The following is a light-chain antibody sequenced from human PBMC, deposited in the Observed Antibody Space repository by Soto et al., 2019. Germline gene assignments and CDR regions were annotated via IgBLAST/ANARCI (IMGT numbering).Light chain of an antibody. CDR3: QQNYDTPYT. V-gene: IGKV1-39*01. Sequence: DILMTQSPSSLSASVGDRVTITCRASQSITTYLNWYQQKPGKAPKLLIYAASSLQSGVPSRFSGSGSGTDFTLTISSLQPEDFATYYCQQNYDTPYTFGQGTKVDIK. CDR2: AAS. J-gene: IGKJ2*01. CDR1: QSITTY.